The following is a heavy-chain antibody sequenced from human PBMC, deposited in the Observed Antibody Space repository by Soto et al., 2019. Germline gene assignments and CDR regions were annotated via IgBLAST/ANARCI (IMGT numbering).Heavy chain of an antibody. J-gene: IGHJ4*02. CDR3: ARLGYYHSGGPP. V-gene: IGHV4-34*01. Sequence: QVQLQQWGAGLLKPSETLSLTCAVYGGSFSAYYWSWIRQPPGKGLEWIGEVNDGGRPNYSVSLTSRRTLSLATSKNQFSLKLSSVTAADTAVYYCARLGYYHSGGPPWGQGTLVTVSS. CDR1: GGSFSAYY. D-gene: IGHD3-22*01. CDR2: VNDGGRP.